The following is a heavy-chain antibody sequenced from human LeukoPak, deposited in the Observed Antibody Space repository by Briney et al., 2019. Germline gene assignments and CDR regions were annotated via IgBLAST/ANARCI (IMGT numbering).Heavy chain of an antibody. Sequence: GETLTLSCAASGFSFSSYWLSWVRQAPAKGLERVANIKQDGSEKYYVDSVKGRCTISRDNAKNSLYLQMNSLRAEDTAVYYCARDSLEESWELLRTGFDYWGQGTLVTVSS. CDR3: ARDSLEESWELLRTGFDY. D-gene: IGHD1-26*01. CDR2: IKQDGSEK. CDR1: GFSFSSYW. V-gene: IGHV3-7*01. J-gene: IGHJ4*02.